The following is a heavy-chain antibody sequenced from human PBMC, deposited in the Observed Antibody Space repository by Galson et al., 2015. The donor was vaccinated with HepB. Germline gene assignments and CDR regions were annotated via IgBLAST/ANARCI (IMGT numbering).Heavy chain of an antibody. CDR2: IDPTDSYT. J-gene: IGHJ4*02. Sequence: QSGAEVKKPGESLRISCKTSGYNFTNYWVSWVRQMPGKGPEWMGKIDPTDSYTNYSPSFQGHVTISTDKSVSTAYRQWNSLMASGTAIYYCARQPYYYDALTGYYRVTYYFDYWGPGALVTVSS. D-gene: IGHD3-9*01. V-gene: IGHV5-10-1*01. CDR1: GYNFTNYW. CDR3: ARQPYYYDALTGYYRVTYYFDY.